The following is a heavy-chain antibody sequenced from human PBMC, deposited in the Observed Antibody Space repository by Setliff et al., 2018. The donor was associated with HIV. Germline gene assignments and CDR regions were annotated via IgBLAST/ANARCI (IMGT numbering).Heavy chain of an antibody. V-gene: IGHV4-4*08. CDR3: ARTGYAFDL. CDR2: IHTSGST. J-gene: IGHJ3*01. Sequence: SETLSLTCTVSGGSMNENHWSWIRQSPGKGLEWIAYIHTSGSTYFNPSLVRRVTISIDSSENQFSLKLRSLTAADTAVYFCARTGYAFDLWGPGTMVTVSS. CDR1: GGSMNENH.